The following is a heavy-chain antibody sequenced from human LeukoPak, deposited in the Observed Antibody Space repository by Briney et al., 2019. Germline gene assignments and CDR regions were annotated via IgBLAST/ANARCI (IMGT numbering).Heavy chain of an antibody. CDR1: GVTFSSYW. J-gene: IGHJ1*01. CDR3: ARAPSEIGGYYPEYFRH. D-gene: IGHD3-22*01. V-gene: IGHV3-74*01. Sequence: PGGSLRLSCAASGVTFSSYWMHWVRQAPGKGLGCVSRIKSDGSTNYADSVKGRFTISRDNAKNTLSLQMNSLRAEDTGVYYCARAPSEIGGYYPEYFRHWGQGTLVTVSS. CDR2: IKSDGST.